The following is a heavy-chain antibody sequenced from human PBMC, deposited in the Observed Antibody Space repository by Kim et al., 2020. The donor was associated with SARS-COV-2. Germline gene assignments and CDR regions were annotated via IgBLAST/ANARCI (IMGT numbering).Heavy chain of an antibody. CDR3: TRHGSGEYYYYGMDV. D-gene: IGHD4-17*01. Sequence: GGSLRLSCAASGFTFSGSAMHWVRQASGKGLEWVGRIRSKANSYATAYAASVKGRFTISRDDSKNTAYLQMNSLKTEDTAVYYCTRHGSGEYYYYGMDVWGQGTTVTVSS. J-gene: IGHJ6*02. CDR2: IRSKANSYAT. V-gene: IGHV3-73*01. CDR1: GFTFSGSA.